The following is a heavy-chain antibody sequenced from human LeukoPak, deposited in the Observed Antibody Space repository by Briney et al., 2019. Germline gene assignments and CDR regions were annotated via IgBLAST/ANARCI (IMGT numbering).Heavy chain of an antibody. CDR2: MNPNSGNT. CDR3: AGRDYYGSCGYEDYFGY. J-gene: IGHJ4*02. Sequence: ASVKISCKASGYTFTSYDINWVRQATGQGLEWMGWMNPNSGNTGYAQKFQGRVTMTRNTSMSTAYMELSSLRADDTAVYYCAGRDYYGSCGYEDYFGYWGQGALVTVAS. CDR1: GYTFTSYD. V-gene: IGHV1-8*01. D-gene: IGHD3-22*01.